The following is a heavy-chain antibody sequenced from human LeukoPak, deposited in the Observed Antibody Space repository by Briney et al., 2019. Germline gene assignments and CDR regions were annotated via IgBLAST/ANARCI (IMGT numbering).Heavy chain of an antibody. CDR1: GFTFSSYE. CDR2: ISSSGSTI. V-gene: IGHV3-48*03. D-gene: IGHD1-26*01. Sequence: GGSLRLSCAASGFTFSSYEMNWVRQAPGKGLEGVSYISSSGSTIYYADSVKGRFTISRDNAKKSLYLQMNSLRAEDTAVYYCAREGSGRIVGATPDYWGQGTLVTVSS. CDR3: AREGSGRIVGATPDY. J-gene: IGHJ4*02.